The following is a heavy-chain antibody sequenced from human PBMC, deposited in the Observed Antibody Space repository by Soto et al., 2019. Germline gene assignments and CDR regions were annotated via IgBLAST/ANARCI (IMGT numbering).Heavy chain of an antibody. CDR2: IHYSGTS. D-gene: IGHD2-21*01. V-gene: IGHV4-39*01. CDR3: ARHWIAGSSIP. J-gene: IGHJ5*02. CDR1: GDSISSSSQY. Sequence: SETLSLTCSVSGDSISSSSQYWGWIRQPPGKGLEWIGSIHYSGTSYYNPSLKSRVTIFVDTSKNQLSLKLSSVTAADAAVYYCARHWIAGSSIPWGQGTLVTVS.